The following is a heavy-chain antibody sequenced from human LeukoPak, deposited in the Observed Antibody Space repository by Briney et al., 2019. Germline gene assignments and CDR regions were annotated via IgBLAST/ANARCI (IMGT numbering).Heavy chain of an antibody. J-gene: IGHJ4*02. Sequence: PGGSLRLSCAASGFTVSSNYMSWVRQAPGKGLEWVSLIYTDGNTYYSDSVKGRFTISRDNSKNTVYLQMNNLRADDTAVYYCASLAYYYFDYWGQGTLATVSS. CDR2: IYTDGNT. CDR3: ASLAYYYFDY. CDR1: GFTVSSNY. V-gene: IGHV3-53*01. D-gene: IGHD2-8*01.